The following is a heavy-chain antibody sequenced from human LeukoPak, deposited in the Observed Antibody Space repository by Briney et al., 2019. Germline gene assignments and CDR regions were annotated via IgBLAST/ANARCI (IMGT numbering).Heavy chain of an antibody. CDR2: IVPVFKTA. D-gene: IGHD5-24*01. Sequence: ASVKVSCKASGGTFSQYVISWVRRAPGQGLEWMGGIVPVFKTAQYAEKFQGRVTIIADESTRTGYLELSGLTSEDTAMYYCVRDGDGFEYFRYWGQGTQVTVSS. J-gene: IGHJ1*01. CDR1: GGTFSQYV. CDR3: VRDGDGFEYFRY. V-gene: IGHV1-69*01.